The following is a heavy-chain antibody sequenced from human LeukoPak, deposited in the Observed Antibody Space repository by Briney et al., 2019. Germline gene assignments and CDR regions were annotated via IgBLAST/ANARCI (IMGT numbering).Heavy chain of an antibody. CDR1: GYTFTIHG. D-gene: IGHD6-19*01. CDR3: ARTSSGWHLGDY. V-gene: IGHV1-18*01. J-gene: IGHJ4*02. CDR2: ISGYNGNT. Sequence: ASVKVSCKASGYTFTIHGISWVRQAPGQGLEWMGWISGYNGNTDYAQNLQDRVTMTTDTSTTTAYMELRSLRSDDTAVYYCARTSSGWHLGDYWGQGTLVTVSS.